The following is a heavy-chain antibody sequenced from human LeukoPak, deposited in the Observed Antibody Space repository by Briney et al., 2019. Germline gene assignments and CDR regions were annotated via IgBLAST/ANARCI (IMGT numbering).Heavy chain of an antibody. V-gene: IGHV3-48*03. CDR1: GFTFSSYE. CDR2: ISASGTIT. J-gene: IGHJ4*02. Sequence: GGSLRLSCAASGFTFSSYEMNWVRQAPGKGLEWISYISASGTITHYADSVEGRFTISRDNAKNSLYLQMNSLRAEDTAVYYCARHNYHERGSTDYWGQGTLVTVSS. D-gene: IGHD5-24*01. CDR3: ARHNYHERGSTDY.